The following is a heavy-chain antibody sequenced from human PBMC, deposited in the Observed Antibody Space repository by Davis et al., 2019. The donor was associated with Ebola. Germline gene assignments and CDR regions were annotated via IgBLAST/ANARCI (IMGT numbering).Heavy chain of an antibody. CDR2: ISYDGSNK. CDR3: VRDNWGLDY. Sequence: PGGSLRLSCAASGFTFSSFGMHWVRQAPGKWLEWVAVISYDGSNKYYADSVKGRFTVSRDNSKNTLYLQMTSLRAEDTALYYCVRDNWGLDYWSKGSLVTGSS. CDR1: GFTFSSFG. V-gene: IGHV3-30*03. D-gene: IGHD7-27*01. J-gene: IGHJ4*02.